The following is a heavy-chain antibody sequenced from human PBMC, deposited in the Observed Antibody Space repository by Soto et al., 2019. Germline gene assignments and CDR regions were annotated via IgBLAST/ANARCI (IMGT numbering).Heavy chain of an antibody. CDR2: ISGSGGST. Sequence: EVQLLESGGGSVQPGGSLRLSCAASGFTFSSYAMSWVRQAPGKGLEWVSAISGSGGSTYYADSVKGRFTISRDNSKNTLYLQMNSLRAEDTAVYYCAKGGAQLLHYNWFDPWGQGTLVTVSS. V-gene: IGHV3-23*01. CDR3: AKGGAQLLHYNWFDP. CDR1: GFTFSSYA. D-gene: IGHD2-2*01. J-gene: IGHJ5*02.